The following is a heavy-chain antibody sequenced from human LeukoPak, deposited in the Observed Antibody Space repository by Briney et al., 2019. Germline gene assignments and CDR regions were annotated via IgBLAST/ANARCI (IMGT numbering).Heavy chain of an antibody. CDR3: AKGSTEGLDY. CDR2: ISYDGSNK. Sequence: PGRSLRLSCAASGFTFSSYGMHWVRQAPGKGLEWVAVISYDGSNKYYADSVKGRFTISGDNSKNTLYLQMNSLRAEDTAVYYCAKGSTEGLDYWGQGTLVTVSS. J-gene: IGHJ4*02. V-gene: IGHV3-30*18. CDR1: GFTFSSYG.